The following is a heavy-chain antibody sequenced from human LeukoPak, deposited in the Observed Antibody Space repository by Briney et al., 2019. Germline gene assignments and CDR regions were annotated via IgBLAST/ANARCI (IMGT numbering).Heavy chain of an antibody. CDR3: ARDGEYSGYN. D-gene: IGHD5-12*01. J-gene: IGHJ4*02. CDR1: GFTFSSYS. Sequence: KAGGSLRLSCAASGFTFSSYSMNWVRQAPGKGLEWVSSISSSSSYIYYADSVKGPFTISRDNAKNSLYLQMNSLRAEDAAVYYCARDGEYSGYNWGQGTQVTVSS. V-gene: IGHV3-21*01. CDR2: ISSSSSYI.